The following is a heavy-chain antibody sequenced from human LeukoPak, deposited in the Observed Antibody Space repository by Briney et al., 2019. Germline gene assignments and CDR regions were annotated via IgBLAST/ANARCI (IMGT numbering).Heavy chain of an antibody. D-gene: IGHD2-21*02. J-gene: IGHJ6*02. CDR1: GGSISSSNW. CDR2: IYYSGST. CDR3: ARHDSVVYYGMDV. Sequence: KPSGTLSLTCAVSGGSISSSNWWSWVRQPPGKGLEWIGYIYYSGSTKYNPSLKSRVTISVDTSKNQFSLNVSSVTAADTAVYYCARHDSVVYYGMDVWGQGTTVTVSS. V-gene: IGHV4-4*02.